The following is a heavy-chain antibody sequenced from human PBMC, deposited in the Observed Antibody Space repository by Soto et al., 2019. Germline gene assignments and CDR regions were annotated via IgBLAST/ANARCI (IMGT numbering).Heavy chain of an antibody. Sequence: SETLSLTCTVSGGSISSHYWSWIRQPPGKGLEWIGYIYYSGRTNYNPSLKSRVTISVDTSKNLFSLKLSPVTAADSAVYYCARDLGYCTSTSCYAGGLFYYWGQGNLVTVSS. J-gene: IGHJ4*02. CDR2: IYYSGRT. D-gene: IGHD2-2*01. CDR1: GGSISSHY. V-gene: IGHV4-59*11. CDR3: ARDLGYCTSTSCYAGGLFYY.